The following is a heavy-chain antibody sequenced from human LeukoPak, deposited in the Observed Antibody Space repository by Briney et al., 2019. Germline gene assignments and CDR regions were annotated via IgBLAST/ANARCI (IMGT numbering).Heavy chain of an antibody. Sequence: GGSLRLSCAASGFTFSDYYMSWIRQAPGKGLEWVSYISSSGSTIYYADSVKGRFTISRDNAKNSLYLQMNSLRAEDTAVYYCARESGYCSGGSCYSPLDYWGQGTLVTVSS. CDR1: GFTFSDYY. CDR3: ARESGYCSGGSCYSPLDY. J-gene: IGHJ4*02. D-gene: IGHD2-15*01. V-gene: IGHV3-11*01. CDR2: ISSSGSTI.